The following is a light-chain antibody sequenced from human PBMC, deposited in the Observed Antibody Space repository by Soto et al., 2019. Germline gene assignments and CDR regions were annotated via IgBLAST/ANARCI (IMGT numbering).Light chain of an antibody. J-gene: IGKJ4*01. CDR1: QGISSA. Sequence: AIQLTQSPSSLSASVGDRVTITCRASQGISSALAWCQQKPGRPPKLLIYHSSSLESGVPSRFSGSGSGTDFTLTISSLQPEDFATYYCQQFNSYPLTFGGGTKVELK. CDR3: QQFNSYPLT. V-gene: IGKV1-13*02. CDR2: HSS.